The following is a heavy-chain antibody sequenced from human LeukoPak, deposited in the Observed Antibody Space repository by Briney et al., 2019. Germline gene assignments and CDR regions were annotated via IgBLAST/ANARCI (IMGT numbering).Heavy chain of an antibody. V-gene: IGHV4-34*01. D-gene: IGHD1-26*01. Sequence: SETLSLTCAVYGGSFSGYYLSWIRQPPGKGLEWIGEINHSGSTNYNPSLKSRVTISVETSKNQFSLKLSSVTAADTAVYYCARYFTVGAPEHWFDPGGQGTLVTVSS. CDR1: GGSFSGYY. J-gene: IGHJ5*02. CDR2: INHSGST. CDR3: ARYFTVGAPEHWFDP.